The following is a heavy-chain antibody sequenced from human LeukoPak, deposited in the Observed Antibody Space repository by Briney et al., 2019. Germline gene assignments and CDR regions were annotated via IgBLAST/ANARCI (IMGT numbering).Heavy chain of an antibody. CDR2: ISSSGSTI. CDR3: TRRAAALGAFDY. V-gene: IGHV3-48*04. CDR1: GFTVSSNS. J-gene: IGHJ4*02. Sequence: GGSLRLSCTVSGFTVSSNSWSWVRQAPGKGLEWVSYISSSGSTIYYADSVKGRFTISRDNAKNTLYLQMNSLRAEDTAVYYCTRRAAALGAFDYWGQGTLVTVSS. D-gene: IGHD6-13*01.